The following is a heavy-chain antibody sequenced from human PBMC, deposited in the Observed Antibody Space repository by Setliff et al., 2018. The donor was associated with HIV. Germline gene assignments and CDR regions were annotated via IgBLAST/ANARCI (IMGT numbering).Heavy chain of an antibody. CDR1: GYTFINYG. V-gene: IGHV1-18*01. CDR2: ISAYNGNT. CDR3: ASDGYYYDGSAYSTFDY. Sequence: ASVKVSCKASGYTFINYGISWVRQAPGQGLEWMGWISAYNGNTNYAQQPQGRVTMTTDTYTGTAYMELRSLRAEDTGEDYCASDGYYYDGSAYSTFDYWGQGTLVTVSS. J-gene: IGHJ4*02. D-gene: IGHD3-22*01.